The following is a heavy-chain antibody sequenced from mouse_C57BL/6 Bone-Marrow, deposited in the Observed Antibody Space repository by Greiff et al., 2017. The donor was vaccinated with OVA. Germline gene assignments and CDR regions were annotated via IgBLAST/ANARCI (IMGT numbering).Heavy chain of an antibody. CDR2: ISNGGGST. J-gene: IGHJ2*01. D-gene: IGHD2-4*01. CDR3: ARRNYDRYYFDY. V-gene: IGHV5-12*01. CDR1: GFTFSDYY. Sequence: EVQVVESGGGLVQPGGSLKLSCAASGFTFSDYYMYWVRQTPEKRLEWVAYISNGGGSTYYPDTVKGRFTISRDNAKNTLYLQMSRLKSVDTAMYYCARRNYDRYYFDYWGQGTTLTVSS.